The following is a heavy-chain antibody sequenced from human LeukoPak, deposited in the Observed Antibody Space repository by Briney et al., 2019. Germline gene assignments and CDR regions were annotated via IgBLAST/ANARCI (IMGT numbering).Heavy chain of an antibody. CDR2: MSSSGDSI. J-gene: IGHJ2*01. D-gene: IGHD5-12*01. CDR1: GFTFSTYT. Sequence: PGGSLRLSCAASGFTFSTYTINWVRQAPGKGLQWVSSMSSSGDSIHLADSVKGRFSISRDSANNSLYLQMDSLGAEDTAVYYCASSGYDLDWYFDLWGRGTLVTVSS. V-gene: IGHV3-21*01. CDR3: ASSGYDLDWYFDL.